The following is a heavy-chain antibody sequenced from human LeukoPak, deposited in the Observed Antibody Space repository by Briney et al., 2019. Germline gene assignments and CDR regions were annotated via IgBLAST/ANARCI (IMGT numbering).Heavy chain of an antibody. Sequence: SETLSLTCTVSVGSISSYYWSWLRQPPGKGLEWIGYIYYSGSTYYNPSLKSRVTISVDTSKNQFSLKLSSVTAADTAVYYCARDGGNSGIDYWGQGTLVTVSS. CDR1: VGSISSYY. D-gene: IGHD4-23*01. V-gene: IGHV4-59*01. J-gene: IGHJ4*02. CDR3: ARDGGNSGIDY. CDR2: IYYSGST.